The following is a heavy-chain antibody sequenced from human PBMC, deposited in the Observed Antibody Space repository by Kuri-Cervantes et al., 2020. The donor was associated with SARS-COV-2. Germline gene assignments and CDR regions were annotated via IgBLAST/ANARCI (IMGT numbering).Heavy chain of an antibody. CDR3: ASEDSSGYFEWFDP. J-gene: IGHJ5*02. V-gene: IGHV4-39*07. CDR2: INHSGST. Sequence: GSLRLSCTVSGGSISSGSYYWSWIRQPPGKGLEWIGEINHSGSTNYNPSLKSRVTISVDTSKNQFSLKLSSVTAADTAVYYCASEDSSGYFEWFDPWGQGTLVTVSS. D-gene: IGHD3-22*01. CDR1: GGSISSGSYY.